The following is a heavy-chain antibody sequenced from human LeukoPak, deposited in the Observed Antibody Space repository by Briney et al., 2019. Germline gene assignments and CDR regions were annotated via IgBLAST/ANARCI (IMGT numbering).Heavy chain of an antibody. CDR3: AKSHTAIPGNTFDY. D-gene: IGHD2-2*02. J-gene: IGHJ4*02. CDR1: GFTFSSYG. Sequence: GGSLRLSCAASGFTFSSYGMHWVRQAPGKGLEWVAFIRYDRSNKYYADSVKGRFTISRDNSKNTLYLQMNSLRAEDTAVYYCAKSHTAIPGNTFDYWGQGTLVTVSS. CDR2: IRYDRSNK. V-gene: IGHV3-30*02.